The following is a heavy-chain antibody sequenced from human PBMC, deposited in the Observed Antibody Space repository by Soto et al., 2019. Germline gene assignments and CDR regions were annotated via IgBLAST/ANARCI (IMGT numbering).Heavy chain of an antibody. J-gene: IGHJ4*02. Sequence: QVHLQDSGPGLVKPSGTLSLTCAVSGGSISTNQWWNWVRQAPGKGLEWIGEIFHVGSTNYNPSLKSRVIISVDKSKNQFSLNLSSVTAADTAVYYCARLQPDTSGYYFDHWGQGALVTVSS. V-gene: IGHV4-4*02. D-gene: IGHD3-3*01. CDR3: ARLQPDTSGYYFDH. CDR1: GGSISTNQW. CDR2: IFHVGST.